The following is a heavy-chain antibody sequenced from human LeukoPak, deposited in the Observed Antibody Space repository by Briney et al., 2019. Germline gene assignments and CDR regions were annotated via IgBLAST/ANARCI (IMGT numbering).Heavy chain of an antibody. CDR2: IYPGDSDT. V-gene: IGHV5-51*01. J-gene: IGHJ6*02. CDR3: ARQEYSSGWYPYYYGMDV. Sequence: GESLKISCKGSGYSFTSYWIGWVCQMPGKGLEWMGIIYPGDSDTRYSPSFQGQVTISADKSISTAYLQWSSLKASDTAMYYCARQEYSSGWYPYYYGMDVWGQGTTVTVSS. CDR1: GYSFTSYW. D-gene: IGHD6-19*01.